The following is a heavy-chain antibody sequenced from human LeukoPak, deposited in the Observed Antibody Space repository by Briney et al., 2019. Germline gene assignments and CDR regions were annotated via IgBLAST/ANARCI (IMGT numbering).Heavy chain of an antibody. J-gene: IGHJ4*02. CDR3: ARDGLRLGELSLN. Sequence: SQTLFLTCAVSGGSISSGGYSWSWIRQPPGKGLEWIGYIYHSGSTYYNPSLKSRVTISVDRSKNQFSLKLSSVTAADTAVYYCARDGLRLGELSLNWGQGTLVTVSS. D-gene: IGHD3-16*02. CDR2: IYHSGST. V-gene: IGHV4-30-2*01. CDR1: GGSISSGGYS.